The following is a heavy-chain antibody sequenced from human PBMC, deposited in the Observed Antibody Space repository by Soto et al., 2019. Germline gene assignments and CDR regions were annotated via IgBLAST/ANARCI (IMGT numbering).Heavy chain of an antibody. J-gene: IGHJ5*02. V-gene: IGHV1-8*02. Sequence: GASVKVSCKASGYTFTSYYMHWVRQATGQGLEWMGGMSPNSGNTAYAQKFQGRVTMTRNTSITTAYMELNSLRSEDTAVYYCTRGRSRRSNWFDPWGQGTLVTVSS. CDR3: TRGRSRRSNWFDP. CDR2: MSPNSGNT. CDR1: GYTFTSYY.